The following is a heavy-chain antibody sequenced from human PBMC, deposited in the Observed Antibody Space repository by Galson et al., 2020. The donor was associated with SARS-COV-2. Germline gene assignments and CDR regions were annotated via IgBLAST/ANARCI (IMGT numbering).Heavy chain of an antibody. Sequence: SGPTLVKPTQTLTLTCTFSGFSLSTSGMRVSWIRQPPGKALEWLARIDWDDDKFYSTSLKTRLTISKDTSKNQVVLTMTNMDPVDTATYYCARELYDCWAGDYYGMAVWGQGTTGAVTS. CDR1: GFSLSTSGMR. D-gene: IGHD3-3*01. CDR2: IDWDDDK. CDR3: ARELYDCWAGDYYGMAV. J-gene: IGHJ6*02. V-gene: IGHV2-70*04.